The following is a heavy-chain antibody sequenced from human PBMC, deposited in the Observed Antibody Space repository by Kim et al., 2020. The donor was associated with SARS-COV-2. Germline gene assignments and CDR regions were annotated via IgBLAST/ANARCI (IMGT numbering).Heavy chain of an antibody. CDR3: ARHTGAYGDF. D-gene: IGHD3-10*01. Sequence: GESLKISCKASGYSFTTYWIAWVRQMPGKGLEWMGIIYPGDSSTRYNLSFQGQVAISADKSTSTAYLQWYALKASDTAMYYCARHTGAYGDFWGQGTLITVSS. V-gene: IGHV5-51*01. CDR1: GYSFTTYW. J-gene: IGHJ4*02. CDR2: IYPGDSST.